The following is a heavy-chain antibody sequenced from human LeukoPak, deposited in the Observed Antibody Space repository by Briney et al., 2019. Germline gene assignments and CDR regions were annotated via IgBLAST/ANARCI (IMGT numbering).Heavy chain of an antibody. Sequence: SETLSLTCTVSGGSISSYYWSWIRQPPGKGLEWIGYIYYSGSTNYNPSLKSRVTISVDTSKNQFSLKLSSVTAADTAVYYCAGQPQSDYSSPDRYYYYMDVWGKGTTVTVSS. CDR2: IYYSGST. V-gene: IGHV4-59*01. J-gene: IGHJ6*03. CDR3: AGQPQSDYSSPDRYYYYMDV. CDR1: GGSISSYY. D-gene: IGHD1-14*01.